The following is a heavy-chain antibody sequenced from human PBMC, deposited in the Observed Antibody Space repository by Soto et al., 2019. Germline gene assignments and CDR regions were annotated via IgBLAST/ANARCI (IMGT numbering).Heavy chain of an antibody. CDR1: GFTFSSYG. V-gene: IGHV3-33*01. J-gene: IGHJ4*02. Sequence: VGSLRLSCAASGFTFSSYGMHWVRQAPGKGLEWVAVIWYDGSNKYYADSVKGRFTISRDNSKNTLYLQMNSLRAEDTAVYYCASSTSTVTTFYFDYWGQGTLVTVS. D-gene: IGHD4-17*01. CDR2: IWYDGSNK. CDR3: ASSTSTVTTFYFDY.